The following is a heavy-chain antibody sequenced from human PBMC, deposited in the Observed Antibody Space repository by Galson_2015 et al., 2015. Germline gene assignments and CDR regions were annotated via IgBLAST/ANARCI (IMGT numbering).Heavy chain of an antibody. CDR1: GFSLSTSGMC. CDR3: ARTKGTKLQLWSSPHFDY. CDR2: IDWDDDK. D-gene: IGHD5-18*01. Sequence: PALVKPTQTLTLTCTFSGFSLSTSGMCVSWIRQPPGKALEWLALIDWDDDKYYSTSLKTRLTISKDTSKNQVVLTMTNMDPVDTATYYCARTKGTKLQLWSSPHFDYWGQGTLVTVSS. V-gene: IGHV2-70*01. J-gene: IGHJ4*02.